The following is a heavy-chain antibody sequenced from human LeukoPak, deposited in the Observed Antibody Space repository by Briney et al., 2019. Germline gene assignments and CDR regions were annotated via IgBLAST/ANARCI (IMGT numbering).Heavy chain of an antibody. Sequence: SETLSLTCTVPGGSISSGGYYWSWIRQHPGKGLEWIGYIYDSESTSFNPSLKSRVTISVDTSRNQLSLTLSSVTAADTAVYYCARDGGFRLNWFDPWGQGTLVTVSS. CDR1: GGSISSGGYY. V-gene: IGHV4-31*03. CDR3: ARDGGFRLNWFDP. J-gene: IGHJ5*02. D-gene: IGHD3-16*01. CDR2: IYDSEST.